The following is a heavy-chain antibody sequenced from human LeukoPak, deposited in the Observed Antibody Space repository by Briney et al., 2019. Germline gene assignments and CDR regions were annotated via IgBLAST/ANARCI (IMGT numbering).Heavy chain of an antibody. J-gene: IGHJ3*02. CDR3: AKPFSVTMVRGVITGAFDI. V-gene: IGHV3-23*01. Sequence: PGGSLRLSCAASGFTSSSYAMSWVRQAPGKGLEWVSAISGSGGSTYYADSVKGRFTISRDNSKNTLYLQMNSLRAEDTAVYYCAKPFSVTMVRGVITGAFDIWGQGTMVTVSS. CDR1: GFTSSSYA. D-gene: IGHD3-10*01. CDR2: ISGSGGST.